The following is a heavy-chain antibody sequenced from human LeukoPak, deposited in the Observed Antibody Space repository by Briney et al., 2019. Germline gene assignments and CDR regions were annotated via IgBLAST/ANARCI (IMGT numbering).Heavy chain of an antibody. CDR2: ISSSSYI. J-gene: IGHJ3*02. V-gene: IGHV3-21*01. D-gene: IGHD3-22*01. CDR1: GFTFSSYS. CDR3: ATPGTPETMIVVGAFDI. Sequence: GGSLRLSCAASGFTFSSYSMNWVRQAPGKGLEWVSSISSSSYIYYADSVKGRFTISRDNAKNSLYLQMNSLRAEDTAVYYCATPGTPETMIVVGAFDIWGQGTMVTVSS.